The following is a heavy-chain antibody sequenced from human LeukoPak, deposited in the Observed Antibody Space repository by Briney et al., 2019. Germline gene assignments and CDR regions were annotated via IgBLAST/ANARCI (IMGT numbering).Heavy chain of an antibody. Sequence: ASVKVSFKAPGYTFTGYYMHWVRQAPGQGLEWMGWINPNSGGTNYAQEFQGRVTMTRDTSISTAYMELSRLRSDDTAVYYCARASPTMVRDNWFDPWGQGTLVTVSS. CDR1: GYTFTGYY. CDR2: INPNSGGT. V-gene: IGHV1-2*02. D-gene: IGHD3-10*01. J-gene: IGHJ5*02. CDR3: ARASPTMVRDNWFDP.